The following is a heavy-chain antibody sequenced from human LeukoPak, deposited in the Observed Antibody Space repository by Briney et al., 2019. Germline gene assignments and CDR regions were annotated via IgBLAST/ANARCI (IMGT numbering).Heavy chain of an antibody. Sequence: PSETLSLTCTVSGGSISSGGYYWSWIRQHPGKGLEWIGYIYYSGSTYYNPSLKSRVTISVDTSKNQFSLKLSSVTAADTAVYYCARAGKTYYYDSSGYFIGAPVYWGQGTLVTVSS. CDR3: ARAGKTYYYDSSGYFIGAPVY. V-gene: IGHV4-31*03. CDR2: IYYSGST. J-gene: IGHJ4*02. CDR1: GGSISSGGYY. D-gene: IGHD3-22*01.